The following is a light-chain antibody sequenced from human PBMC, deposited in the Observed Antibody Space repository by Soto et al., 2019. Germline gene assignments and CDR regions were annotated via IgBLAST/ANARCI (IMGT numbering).Light chain of an antibody. CDR1: QSVSTK. CDR3: QQYDDWPPIT. V-gene: IGKV3D-15*01. Sequence: ETVMTQSPATLSVSPGERATLSCRASQSVSTKLSWYQQKPGQAPRLLIYGASTRATGIPARFSGSGSGTEFTLTVSSLQSEDFAVYYCQQYDDWPPITFGQGTRLEIK. J-gene: IGKJ5*01. CDR2: GAS.